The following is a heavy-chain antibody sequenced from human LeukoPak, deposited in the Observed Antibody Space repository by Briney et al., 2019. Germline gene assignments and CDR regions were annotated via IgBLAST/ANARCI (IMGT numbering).Heavy chain of an antibody. D-gene: IGHD6-19*01. V-gene: IGHV3-74*01. Sequence: QPGGSLRLSCAASGFTFSTYWMHWVRQAPGKGLVWVSRINSDGSSTTYADSVKGRFTISRDNSKNTLYLQMNSLRTEDTAVYYCARRGYSSGYTFDYWGQGTLVTVSS. J-gene: IGHJ4*02. CDR2: INSDGSST. CDR1: GFTFSTYW. CDR3: ARRGYSSGYTFDY.